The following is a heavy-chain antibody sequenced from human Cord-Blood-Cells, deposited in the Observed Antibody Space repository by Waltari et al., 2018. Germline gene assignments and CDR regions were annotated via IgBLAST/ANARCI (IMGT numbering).Heavy chain of an antibody. CDR3: ARGQYYDILTGYYYFDY. D-gene: IGHD3-9*01. J-gene: IGHJ4*02. CDR1: GGSFSGSY. V-gene: IGHV4-34*01. Sequence: QVQLQQWGAGLLKPSETLSLPCAVYGGSFSGSYWSWHRQPPGKGLEWIGEINHSGSTNYNPSLKSRVTISVDTSKNQFSLKLSSVTAADTAVYYCARGQYYDILTGYYYFDYWGQGTLVTVSS. CDR2: INHSGST.